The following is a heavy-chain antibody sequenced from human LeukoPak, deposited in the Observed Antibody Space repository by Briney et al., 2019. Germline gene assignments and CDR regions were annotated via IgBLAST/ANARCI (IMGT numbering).Heavy chain of an antibody. V-gene: IGHV4-59*08. CDR3: ARHGLVRGVTIDY. CDR2: IYYSGST. Sequence: SETLSLTCTVSGGSISSYYWSWIRQPPGKGLEWIGYIYYSGSTNYNPSLKSRVTISVDTSKNQFSLKLSSVTAADTAVYYCARHGLVRGVTIDYWGQGTLVTVSS. J-gene: IGHJ4*02. D-gene: IGHD3-10*01. CDR1: GGSISSYY.